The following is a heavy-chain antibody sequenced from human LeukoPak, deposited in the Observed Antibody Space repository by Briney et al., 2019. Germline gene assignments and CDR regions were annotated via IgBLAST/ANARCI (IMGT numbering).Heavy chain of an antibody. V-gene: IGHV3-66*02. Sequence: PGGSLRLSCAASGFTVSSNYMSWVRQAPGKGLEWVSVIYSGGSTYYADSVKGRFTISRDHSKNTLYLQMNSLRAEDTAVYYCARDGHYYYYMDVWGKGTTVTVSS. J-gene: IGHJ6*03. CDR3: ARDGHYYYYMDV. CDR1: GFTVSSNY. CDR2: IYSGGST.